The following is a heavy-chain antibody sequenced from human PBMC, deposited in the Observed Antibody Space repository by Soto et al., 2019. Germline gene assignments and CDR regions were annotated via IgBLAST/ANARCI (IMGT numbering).Heavy chain of an antibody. CDR3: ASGHDAYKVRY. D-gene: IGHD1-1*01. J-gene: IGHJ4*02. CDR2: IYYTGNT. V-gene: IGHV4-31*03. CDR1: GGSISSGGTGSY. Sequence: QVQLQESGPGLVKPSQTLSLTCTVSGGSISSGGTGSYWTWIRQLPGKGLEWIGYIYYTGNTYYNPSLKSRPTIAIDTSENPFSLKLTCVTAANTAVYFCASGHDAYKVRYWGQGTLVTVSS.